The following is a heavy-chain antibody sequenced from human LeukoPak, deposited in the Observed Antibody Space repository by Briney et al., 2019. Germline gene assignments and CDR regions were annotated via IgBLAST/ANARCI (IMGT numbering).Heavy chain of an antibody. CDR2: IWYDGSNK. J-gene: IGHJ4*02. D-gene: IGHD3-22*01. CDR3: ARGRSGYYPYYFDY. Sequence: QPGRSLRLSCAASGITFSSYGMHWVRQAPGKGLEWVAVIWYDGSNKYYADSVKGRFTISRDNSKNTLYLQMNSLRAEDTAVYYCARGRSGYYPYYFDYWGQGTLVTVSS. CDR1: GITFSSYG. V-gene: IGHV3-33*01.